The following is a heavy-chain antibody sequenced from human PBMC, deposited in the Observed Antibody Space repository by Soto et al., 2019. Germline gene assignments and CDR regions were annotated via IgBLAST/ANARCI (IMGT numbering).Heavy chain of an antibody. D-gene: IGHD3-9*01. J-gene: IGHJ3*01. Sequence: QVRLQESVQQLVGSSQTLSVICGVSGTSIRDYNFYWSFLRQGPVKALESLGYLSYRGIKFYHPTRERRRVMSGDPYNNKISLNLKSVTAADTAMYYCARDLDGVVTGRGAFAVWGPGTLVTVSS. CDR3: ARDLDGVVTGRGAFAV. CDR1: GTSIRDYNFY. V-gene: IGHV4-31*11. CDR2: LSYRGIK.